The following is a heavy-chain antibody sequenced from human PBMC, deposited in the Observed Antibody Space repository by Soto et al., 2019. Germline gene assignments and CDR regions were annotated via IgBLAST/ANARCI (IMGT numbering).Heavy chain of an antibody. CDR1: GYSLNSGDY. Sequence: PXETLSLTCGVSGYSLNSGDYWGWIRQPPGKGLEWIGSIHHSVITCYSPSLRSRLSLSVDTSKNQFSLKLTSVTAADTAVYYCARAYYDGNNYRTRGWFDPWGQGILVTVSS. CDR2: IHHSVIT. V-gene: IGHV4-38-2*01. CDR3: ARAYYDGNNYRTRGWFDP. D-gene: IGHD3-16*01. J-gene: IGHJ5*02.